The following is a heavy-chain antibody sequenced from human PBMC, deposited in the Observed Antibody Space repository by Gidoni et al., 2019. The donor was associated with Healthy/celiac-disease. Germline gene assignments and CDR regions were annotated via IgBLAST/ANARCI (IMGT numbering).Heavy chain of an antibody. CDR2: IYYSGST. V-gene: IGHV4-39*01. D-gene: IGHD1-26*01. CDR3: ARPIVGAWAFDI. CDR1: GGSISSSSYY. Sequence: QLQLQESGPGLVKPSETLSLTCTVSGGSISSSSYYWGWIRQPPGKGLEWIGSIYYSGSTYYNPSLKSRVTISVDTSKNQFSLKLSSLTAADTAVYYCARPIVGAWAFDIWGQGTMVTVSS. J-gene: IGHJ3*02.